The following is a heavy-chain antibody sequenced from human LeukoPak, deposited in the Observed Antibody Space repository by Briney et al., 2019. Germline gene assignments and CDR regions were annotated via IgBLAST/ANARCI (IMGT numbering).Heavy chain of an antibody. CDR3: ARTGYNYDYYGMDV. D-gene: IGHD5-18*01. J-gene: IGHJ6*02. CDR1: GFAVSSTY. V-gene: IGHV3-66*02. CDR2: IYSGGST. Sequence: PGGSLRLSCVASGFAVSSTYMHWIRQAPGKGLEWVSVIYSGGSTYYANSVKGRFTFSRDTSMNTLYLQVNSLRAEDTAVYYCARTGYNYDYYGMDVWGQGTTVTVSS.